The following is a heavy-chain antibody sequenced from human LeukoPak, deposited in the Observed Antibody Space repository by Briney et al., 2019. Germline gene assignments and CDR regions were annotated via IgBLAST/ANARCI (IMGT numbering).Heavy chain of an antibody. Sequence: SETLSLTCAVSGGSISSSNWWSWVRQPPGKGLEWIGEINHSGSTNYNPSLKSRVTISVDTSKNQFSLKLSSVTTADTAVYYCARGYCGGDCYSPWFDPWGQGTLVTVSS. CDR1: GGSISSSNW. V-gene: IGHV4-4*02. CDR2: INHSGST. J-gene: IGHJ5*02. D-gene: IGHD2-21*02. CDR3: ARGYCGGDCYSPWFDP.